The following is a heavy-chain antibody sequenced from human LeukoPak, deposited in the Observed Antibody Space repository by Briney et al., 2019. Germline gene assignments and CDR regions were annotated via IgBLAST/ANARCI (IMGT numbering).Heavy chain of an antibody. D-gene: IGHD1-26*01. CDR3: TKDSGTYNWLDP. J-gene: IGHJ5*02. CDR1: GFIFGDSA. Sequence: HAGGSLRLSCAGSGFIFGDSAIHWVRQDSGKGLEWVGLIDRKVKGYATAFAASVKGRFTISRDDSQNTAFLHMDTLKTEDTALYYCTKDSGTYNWLDPWGQGTLVTVSS. V-gene: IGHV3-73*01. CDR2: IDRKVKGYAT.